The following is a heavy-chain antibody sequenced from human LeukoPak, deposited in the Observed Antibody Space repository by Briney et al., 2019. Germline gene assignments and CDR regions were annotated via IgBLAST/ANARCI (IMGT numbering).Heavy chain of an antibody. V-gene: IGHV3-11*04. CDR1: GFTFSDYY. J-gene: IGHJ2*01. CDR3: AKDQVVTPECYFDL. D-gene: IGHD4-23*01. CDR2: ISSSGSTI. Sequence: PGGSLRLSCAASGFTFSDYYMSWIRQAPGKGLEWVSYISSSGSTIYYADSVKGRFTISRDNAKNSLYLQMNSLRAEDTAVYYCAKDQVVTPECYFDLWGRGTLVTVSS.